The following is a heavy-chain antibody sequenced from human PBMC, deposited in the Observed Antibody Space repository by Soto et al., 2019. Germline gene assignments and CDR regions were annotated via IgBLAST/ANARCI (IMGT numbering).Heavy chain of an antibody. J-gene: IGHJ3*02. CDR1: EFTFSSYG. D-gene: IGHD2-2*01. Sequence: GGSLRLSCAASEFTFSSYGMHWVRQAPGKGLEWVAVIWYDGSNKYYADSVKGRFTISRDNSKNTLYLQMNSLRAEDTAVYYCARRSKNIVVVQAAWPRDAFDIWGQGTMVTASS. V-gene: IGHV3-33*01. CDR2: IWYDGSNK. CDR3: ARRSKNIVVVQAAWPRDAFDI.